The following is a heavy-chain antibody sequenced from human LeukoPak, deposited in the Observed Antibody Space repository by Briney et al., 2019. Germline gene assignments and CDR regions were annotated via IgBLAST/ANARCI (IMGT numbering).Heavy chain of an antibody. CDR2: IKQDGSEK. CDR3: ARERGGSYYWYYYYYMDV. J-gene: IGHJ6*03. CDR1: GFTFSSYW. V-gene: IGHV3-7*01. D-gene: IGHD1-26*01. Sequence: GGSLRLSCAASGFTFSSYWMSWVRQAPGKGLEWVANIKQDGSEKYYVDSVKGRFTISRDNAKNSLYLQMNSLRAEDTAVYYCARERGGSYYWYYYYYMDVWGKGTTVTISS.